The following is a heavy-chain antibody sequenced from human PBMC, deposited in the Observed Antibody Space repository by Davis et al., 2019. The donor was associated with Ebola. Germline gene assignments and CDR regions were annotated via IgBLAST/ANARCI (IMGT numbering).Heavy chain of an antibody. CDR3: ARGVGYYDSSGYYYGGHAFDI. J-gene: IGHJ3*02. Sequence: GGSLRLSCTASGFIFSSYNMNWVRQAPGKGLEWVSYISSSSGSIYYADSVKGRFTVSRDNAKNSLYLQMNSLRDEDTAVYYCARGVGYYDSSGYYYGGHAFDIWGQGTMVTVSS. CDR1: GFIFSSYN. D-gene: IGHD3-22*01. CDR2: ISSSSGSI. V-gene: IGHV3-48*02.